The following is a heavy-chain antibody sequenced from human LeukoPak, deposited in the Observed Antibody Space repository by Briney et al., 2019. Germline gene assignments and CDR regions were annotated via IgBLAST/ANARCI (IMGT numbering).Heavy chain of an antibody. V-gene: IGHV3-30*04. CDR3: AREYRSAWTSFDY. D-gene: IGHD6-19*01. Sequence: GGSLRLSCAASGFTFSTYTMNWVRQAPGKGLEWVSFISSDGRNKYYADSVKSRFTISRDNSESTLFLQMNSLRAEDTAVYYCAREYRSAWTSFDYWGQGTLVTVSS. CDR2: ISSDGRNK. CDR1: GFTFSTYT. J-gene: IGHJ4*02.